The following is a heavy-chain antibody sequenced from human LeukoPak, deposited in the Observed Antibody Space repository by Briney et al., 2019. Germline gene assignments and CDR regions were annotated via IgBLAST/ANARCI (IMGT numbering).Heavy chain of an antibody. CDR2: LNHSGRP. CDR3: ARGTVYDF. D-gene: IGHD2-8*01. J-gene: IGHJ4*02. CDR1: GGSFTDFY. Sequence: SETLSLTCAVYGGSFTDFYWIWIRQPPGKGLEWIGELNHSGRPSYNSSLRSRVTISVDTSKNQFSLKPSSVTAADTAVYYCARGTVYDFWDQGTLVTVSS. V-gene: IGHV4-34*01.